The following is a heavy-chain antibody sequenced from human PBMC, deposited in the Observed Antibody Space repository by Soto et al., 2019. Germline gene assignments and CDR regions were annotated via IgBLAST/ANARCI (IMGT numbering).Heavy chain of an antibody. CDR2: IYYSGST. D-gene: IGHD3-9*01. Sequence: SETLSLTCTFSAGRTSSSSYYFGWIRQPPWKGLGWIGCIYYSGSTYYNPSLSGRVTISVDTSKNQFPLKLSSVTTADTAVYYCARRLGRYVDWSFGYYGAFDILEKGTMVIV. CDR1: AGRTSSSSYY. CDR3: ARRLGRYVDWSFGYYGAFDI. J-gene: IGHJ3*02. V-gene: IGHV4-39*01.